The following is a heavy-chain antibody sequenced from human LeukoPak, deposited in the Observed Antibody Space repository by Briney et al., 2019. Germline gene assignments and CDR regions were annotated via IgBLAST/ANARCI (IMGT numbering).Heavy chain of an antibody. J-gene: IGHJ6*02. Sequence: ASVKVSCKASGYTFAGYYMHWVRQAPGQGLEWMGWINPNSGGTNYAQKFQGRVTMTRDTSISTAYMELSRLRSDDTAVYYCARVPIHDYYYGMDVWGQGTTVTVSS. V-gene: IGHV1-2*02. CDR2: INPNSGGT. CDR3: ARVPIHDYYYGMDV. CDR1: GYTFAGYY.